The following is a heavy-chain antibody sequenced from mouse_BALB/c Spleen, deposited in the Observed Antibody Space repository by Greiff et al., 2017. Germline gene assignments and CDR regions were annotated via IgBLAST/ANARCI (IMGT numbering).Heavy chain of an antibody. CDR1: GFTFSSYG. CDR2: INSNGGST. CDR3: ARVGGLRHAMDY. J-gene: IGHJ4*01. V-gene: IGHV5-6-3*01. D-gene: IGHD2-4*01. Sequence: DVMLVESGGGLVQPGGSLKLSCAASGFTFSSYGMSWVRQTPDKRLELVATINSNGGSTYYPDSVKGRFTISRDNAKNTLYLQMSSLKSEDTAMYYCARVGGLRHAMDYWGQGTSVTVSS.